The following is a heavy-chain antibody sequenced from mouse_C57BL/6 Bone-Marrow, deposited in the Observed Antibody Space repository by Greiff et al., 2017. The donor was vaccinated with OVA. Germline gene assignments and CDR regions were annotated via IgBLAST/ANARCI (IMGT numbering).Heavy chain of an antibody. CDR2: IDPSDSYT. D-gene: IGHD2-2*01. V-gene: IGHV1-50*01. J-gene: IGHJ3*01. CDR1: GYTFTSYW. CDR3: ARDGYDVWFAY. Sequence: VQLQQPGAELVKPGASVKLSCKASGYTFTSYWMQWVKQRPGQGLEWIGEIDPSDSYTNYNQKFKGKATLTVDTSASTTYMELSSLTSEDSAVYYCARDGYDVWFAYWGQGTLVTVSA.